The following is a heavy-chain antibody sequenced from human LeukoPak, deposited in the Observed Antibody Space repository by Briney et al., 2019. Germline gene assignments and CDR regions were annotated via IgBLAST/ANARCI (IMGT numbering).Heavy chain of an antibody. V-gene: IGHV3-7*01. D-gene: IGHD6-19*01. CDR3: ARDPIAVAGTGLNWFDP. CDR1: GFTFSSYW. Sequence: GGSLRLSCAASGFTFSSYWMSWVRQAPGKGLEWVANIKQDGSEKYYVDSVKGRFTISRDNAKNSLYLQVNSLRAEDTAVYYCARDPIAVAGTGLNWFDPWGQGTLVTVSS. J-gene: IGHJ5*02. CDR2: IKQDGSEK.